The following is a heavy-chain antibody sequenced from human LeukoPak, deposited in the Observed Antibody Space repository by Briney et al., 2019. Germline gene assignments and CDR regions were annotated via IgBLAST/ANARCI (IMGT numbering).Heavy chain of an antibody. CDR2: ISGSGGST. CDR3: AKPGIAAAPSGDFDY. D-gene: IGHD6-13*01. Sequence: VGSLRLSCAASGFTFSSYAMSWVRQAPGKGLEWVSAISGSGGSTYYADSLKGRFTTSRDNSKNTLYVQMNSRRAEDTAVYYCAKPGIAAAPSGDFDYWGQGTLVTDCS. J-gene: IGHJ4*02. V-gene: IGHV3-23*01. CDR1: GFTFSSYA.